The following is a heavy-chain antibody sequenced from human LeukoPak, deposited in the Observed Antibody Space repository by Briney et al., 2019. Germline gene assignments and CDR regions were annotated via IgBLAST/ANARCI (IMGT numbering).Heavy chain of an antibody. Sequence: SETLSLTCTVSGGSISSGGYYWSWIRQHPGKGLEWIGYIYYSGSTYYNPSLKSRVTISVDTSKNQFSLKLSSVTAADTAVYYCARDREGAPYYFDYWGQGALVTVSS. CDR3: ARDREGAPYYFDY. CDR2: IYYSGST. V-gene: IGHV4-31*03. CDR1: GGSISSGGYY. J-gene: IGHJ4*02.